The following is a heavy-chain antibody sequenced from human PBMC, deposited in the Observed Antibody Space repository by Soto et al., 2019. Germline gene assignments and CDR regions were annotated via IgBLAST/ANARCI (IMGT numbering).Heavy chain of an antibody. V-gene: IGHV4-30-4*01. CDR1: GGSISSGDYY. Sequence: TLSLTCTVSGGSISSGDYYWSWIRQPPGKGLEGIWYIYYSGSTYYNPSLKSRVTISVDTSKNEFSLKLSSVTAADTAVYSCARGRRYSSSWYYFDYCGQGTLVTVSS. J-gene: IGHJ4*02. D-gene: IGHD6-13*01. CDR2: IYYSGST. CDR3: ARGRRYSSSWYYFDY.